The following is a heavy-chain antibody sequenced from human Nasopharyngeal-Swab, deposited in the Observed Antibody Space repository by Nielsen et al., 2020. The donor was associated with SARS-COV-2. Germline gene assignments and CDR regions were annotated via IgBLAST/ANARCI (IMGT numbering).Heavy chain of an antibody. V-gene: IGHV5-51*01. CDR2: IYLGDSDT. CDR3: ARSQQAAGIGFDP. D-gene: IGHD6-13*01. CDR1: LSRLRNYL. Sequence: GESLKISCKRSLSRLRNYLIGWVRQMPGKGLEWMGIIYLGDSDTRYSPSFQGQVTISADKSISPAYLQWSSLKASDTAMYYCARSQQAAGIGFDPWGQGTLVTVSS. J-gene: IGHJ5*02.